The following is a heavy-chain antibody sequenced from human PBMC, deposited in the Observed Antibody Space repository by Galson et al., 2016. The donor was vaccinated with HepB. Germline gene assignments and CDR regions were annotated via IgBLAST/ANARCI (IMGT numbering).Heavy chain of an antibody. J-gene: IGHJ4*02. CDR1: GDSVSNNYAA. Sequence: CAISGDSVSNNYAAWNWIRQSPSRGLEWLGRTYYRSKWYNDYSNSVKSRVTINSDTSKNPFSLHLKSVTPDDTAVYYCAREIHKYFYDSSGYDYWGQGSLVTVSS. CDR2: TYYRSKWYN. V-gene: IGHV6-1*01. CDR3: AREIHKYFYDSSGYDY. D-gene: IGHD3-22*01.